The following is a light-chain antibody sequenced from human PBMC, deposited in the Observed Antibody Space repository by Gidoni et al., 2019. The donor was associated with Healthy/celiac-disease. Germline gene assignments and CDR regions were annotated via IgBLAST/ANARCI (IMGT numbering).Light chain of an antibody. J-gene: IGLJ2*01. CDR3: NSRDSSGNLVV. Sequence: SELTQDPAVSLALGQTVRITCQVDSLRSYYASWYQQKPGQAPVLVIYGKNNRPSGIPDRFSGSSSGNTASLTITGAQAEDEADYYCNSRDSSGNLVVFGGGTKLTVL. CDR2: GKN. V-gene: IGLV3-19*01. CDR1: SLRSYY.